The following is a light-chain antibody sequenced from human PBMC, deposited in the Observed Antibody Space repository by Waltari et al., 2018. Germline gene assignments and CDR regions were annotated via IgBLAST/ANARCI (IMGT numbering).Light chain of an antibody. J-gene: IGKJ1*01. CDR1: QGVSSN. CDR3: QQYNNWPPWT. CDR2: GAS. Sequence: EIVMTQSPATLSVSPGERATLSCRASQGVSSNLAWSQQKPGPAPRPLIYGASTRATGIPARFSGSGSGTEFTLTISSLQSEDFAVYYCQQYNNWPPWTFGQGTKVEIK. V-gene: IGKV3-15*01.